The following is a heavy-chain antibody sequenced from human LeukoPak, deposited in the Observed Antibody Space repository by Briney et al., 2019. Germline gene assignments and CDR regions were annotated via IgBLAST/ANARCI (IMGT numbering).Heavy chain of an antibody. CDR2: IYYSGST. V-gene: IGHV4-30-4*08. CDR3: ARPYYDFWSGYFWIDP. D-gene: IGHD3-3*01. CDR1: GGSISSGDYY. J-gene: IGHJ5*02. Sequence: SETLSLTCTVSGGSISSGDYYWSWIRQPPGKGLEWIGYIYYSGSTYYNPSLKGRVTISVDTSKNQFSLKLSSVTAADTAVYYCARPYYDFWSGYFWIDPWGQGTLVTVSS.